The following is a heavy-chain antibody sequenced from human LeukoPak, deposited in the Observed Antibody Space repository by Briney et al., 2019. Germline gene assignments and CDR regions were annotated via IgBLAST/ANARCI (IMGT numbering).Heavy chain of an antibody. CDR2: INPNSGGT. D-gene: IGHD6-13*01. Sequence: GASVKVSCKASGYTFTDYYIHWVRQAPGQGLEWMGWINPNSGGTNYAQKFQGRVTMTRDTSISTAYMELSRLRSDDTAVYYCARGPQSSSWPFDYWGQGTLVTVSS. CDR3: ARGPQSSSWPFDY. V-gene: IGHV1-2*02. CDR1: GYTFTDYY. J-gene: IGHJ4*02.